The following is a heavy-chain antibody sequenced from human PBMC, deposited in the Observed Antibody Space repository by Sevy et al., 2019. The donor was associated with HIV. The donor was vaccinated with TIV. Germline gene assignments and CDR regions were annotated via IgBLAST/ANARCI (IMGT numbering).Heavy chain of an antibody. J-gene: IGHJ5*02. CDR1: GFTFSSYS. D-gene: IGHD2-2*01. Sequence: GGSLRLSCAASGFTFSSYSMNWVRQAPGKGLEWVSSISSSSSYIYYADSVKGRFTISRDNAKNSLYLQMNSLRAEETAVYYCARDAEDIVVVPAATPGGWFDPWGQGTLVTVSS. V-gene: IGHV3-21*01. CDR3: ARDAEDIVVVPAATPGGWFDP. CDR2: ISSSSSYI.